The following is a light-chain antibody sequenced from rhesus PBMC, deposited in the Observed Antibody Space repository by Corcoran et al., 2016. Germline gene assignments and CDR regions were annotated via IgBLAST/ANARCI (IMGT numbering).Light chain of an antibody. V-gene: IGKV1-22*01. CDR2: KAS. Sequence: IQMTQSPSSLSASVGDTVTITCRASQSISSWLAWYQKKPGKAPKILIYKASSLQSGVPSRFSGSGSGTYFTPTVISLHAGDFATYCCQQYSSSPTFGPGTKLDVE. J-gene: IGKJ3*01. CDR1: QSISSW. CDR3: QQYSSSPT.